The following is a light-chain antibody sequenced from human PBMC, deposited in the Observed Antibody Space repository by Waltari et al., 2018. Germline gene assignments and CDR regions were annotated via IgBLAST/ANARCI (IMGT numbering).Light chain of an antibody. CDR1: SSDVGSYNL. CDR2: EGR. V-gene: IGLV2-23*01. J-gene: IGLJ3*02. Sequence: QSALTQPASVSGSPGQSITISCTGTSSDVGSYNLVSWYQQHAGKAPKLMISEGRERPSGVSNRFSGSKSGNTASLTISGLQAEDEADYYCCSYAGSKTWVFGGGTKLTVL. CDR3: CSYAGSKTWV.